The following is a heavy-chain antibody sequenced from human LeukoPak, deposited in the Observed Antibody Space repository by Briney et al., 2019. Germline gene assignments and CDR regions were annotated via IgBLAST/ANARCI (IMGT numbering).Heavy chain of an antibody. Sequence: SETLSLTCAVYGGSFSGYYWSWIRQPPGKGLEWIGEINHSGSTNYNPSLKSRVTISVDTSKDQFSLKLSSVTAADTAVYYCARHNVDIVATIVKHFDLWGRGTLVTVSS. CDR3: ARHNVDIVATIVKHFDL. J-gene: IGHJ2*01. CDR2: INHSGST. V-gene: IGHV4-34*01. D-gene: IGHD5-12*01. CDR1: GGSFSGYY.